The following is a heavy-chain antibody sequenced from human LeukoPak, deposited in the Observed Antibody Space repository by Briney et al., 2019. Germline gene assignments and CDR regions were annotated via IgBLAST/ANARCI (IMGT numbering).Heavy chain of an antibody. D-gene: IGHD3-10*01. CDR2: IYYSGST. V-gene: IGHV4-31*03. J-gene: IGHJ4*02. CDR3: ARTGGALRAQFDY. CDR1: GGSISSGGYY. Sequence: SQTLSLTCIVSGGSISSGGYYWSWIRQHPGKGLEWIGYIYYSGSTYYNPSLKSRVTISVDTSKNQFSLKLSSVTAADTAVYYCARTGGALRAQFDYWGQGTLVTVSS.